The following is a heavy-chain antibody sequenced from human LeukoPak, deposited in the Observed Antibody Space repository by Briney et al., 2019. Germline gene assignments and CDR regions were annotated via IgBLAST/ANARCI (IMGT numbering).Heavy chain of an antibody. CDR3: ANLHPGYSSSPFGY. J-gene: IGHJ4*02. CDR1: GYTFTGYY. D-gene: IGHD6-6*01. V-gene: IGHV1-2*06. Sequence: ASVKVSCKASGYTFTGYYMHWVRQAPGQGLEWMGRINPNSGGTNYAQKFQGRVTMTGDTSISTAYMELSRLRSDDTAVYYCANLHPGYSSSPFGYWGQGTLVTVSS. CDR2: INPNSGGT.